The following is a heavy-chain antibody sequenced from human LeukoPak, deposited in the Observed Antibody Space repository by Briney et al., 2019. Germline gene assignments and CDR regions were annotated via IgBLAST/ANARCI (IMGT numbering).Heavy chain of an antibody. Sequence: VASVKVSCKASGYTFTGYYMHWVRQAPGQGLEWMGWINPNSGGTNYAQKFQGRVTMTRDTSITTAYMELSRLRSDDTAVYYCARDLSYDSSGYHYYYGVDVWGQGTTVTVSS. CDR1: GYTFTGYY. D-gene: IGHD3-22*01. CDR3: ARDLSYDSSGYHYYYGVDV. J-gene: IGHJ6*02. CDR2: INPNSGGT. V-gene: IGHV1-2*02.